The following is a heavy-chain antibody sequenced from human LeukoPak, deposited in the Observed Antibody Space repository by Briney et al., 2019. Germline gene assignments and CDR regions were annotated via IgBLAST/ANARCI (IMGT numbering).Heavy chain of an antibody. J-gene: IGHJ6*02. CDR3: ARSYSNHLFGMDV. D-gene: IGHD4-11*01. Sequence: GGSLRLSCVASGFIVSSYYMTWVRQAPGKGLGWVSVIYSGGSTYYADSVKGRVAISRDNSKNTVFLQMSSVRAEDTAVYYCARSYSNHLFGMDVWGQRTTVTVTS. CDR2: IYSGGST. V-gene: IGHV3-66*01. CDR1: GFIVSSYY.